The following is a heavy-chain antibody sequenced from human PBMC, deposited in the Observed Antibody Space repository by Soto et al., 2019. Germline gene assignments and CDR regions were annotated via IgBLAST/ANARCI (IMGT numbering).Heavy chain of an antibody. V-gene: IGHV5-51*01. Sequence: PGESLKISCQGSGYSFTSYWIGWVRQMPGKGLEWMGIIYPGDSDTRYSPSFQGQVTISADKSISTAYLQWSSLKASDTATYYCARLRYCSGGNCYGDYWGQGTLVTVSS. CDR3: ARLRYCSGGNCYGDY. CDR1: GYSFTSYW. CDR2: IYPGDSDT. D-gene: IGHD2-15*01. J-gene: IGHJ4*02.